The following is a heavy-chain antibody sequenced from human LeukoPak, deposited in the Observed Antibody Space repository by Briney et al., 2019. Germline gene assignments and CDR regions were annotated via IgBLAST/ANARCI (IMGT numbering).Heavy chain of an antibody. D-gene: IGHD7-27*01. V-gene: IGHV3-11*01. J-gene: IGHJ5*02. CDR2: ISSSGNIV. CDR3: ARRLGA. CDR1: GFTFSDYT. Sequence: PGGSLRLSCAASGFTFSDYTMSWIRRAPGKGLEWISAISSSGNIVFYADSIKGRFTISWDNAQSSLYLQMSSLKAEDTAVYYCARRLGAWGQGTLVTVS.